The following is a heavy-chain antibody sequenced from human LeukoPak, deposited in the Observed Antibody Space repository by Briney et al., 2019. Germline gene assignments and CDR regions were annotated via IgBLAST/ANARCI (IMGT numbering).Heavy chain of an antibody. J-gene: IGHJ4*02. CDR1: GFTFDDYA. CDR2: IRSKAFGGTP. V-gene: IGHV3-49*03. D-gene: IGHD2-21*02. Sequence: PGRSLRLSCSASGFTFDDYAVSWFRQAPGKGLEWVGFIRSKAFGGTPEYAASVRGRFTISRDDSKSIAYLQMNSLKTEDTAVYYCTRNMVTVHFDYWSQGTLVTVSS. CDR3: TRNMVTVHFDY.